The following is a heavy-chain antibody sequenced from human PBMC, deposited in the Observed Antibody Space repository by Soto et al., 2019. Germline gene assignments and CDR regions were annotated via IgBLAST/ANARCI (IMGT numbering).Heavy chain of an antibody. Sequence: GGSLRLSCAASGFTFSSYAMSWVRQAPGKGLEWVSAISGSGGSTYYADSVKGRFTISRDNSKNTLYLQMNSLRAEDTAVYYCAKDRLLLYYDILTGYFGEDPQGDAFDIWGQGTMVTVSS. D-gene: IGHD3-9*01. V-gene: IGHV3-23*01. CDR2: ISGSGGST. CDR1: GFTFSSYA. J-gene: IGHJ3*02. CDR3: AKDRLLLYYDILTGYFGEDPQGDAFDI.